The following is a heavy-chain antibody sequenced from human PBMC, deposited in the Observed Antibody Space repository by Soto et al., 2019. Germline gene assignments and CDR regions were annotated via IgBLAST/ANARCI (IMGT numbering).Heavy chain of an antibody. D-gene: IGHD1-26*01. CDR2: INWNGGST. CDR3: ASGIVGATPYVMAV. CDR1: GFTFDDYG. J-gene: IGHJ6*02. V-gene: IGHV3-20*04. Sequence: GGSLRLSCAASGFTFDDYGMSWVRQAPGKGLEWVSGINWNGGSTGYADSVKGRFTISRDNAKNSLYLQMNSLRAEDTALYYCASGIVGATPYVMAVWGQGTTVTVSS.